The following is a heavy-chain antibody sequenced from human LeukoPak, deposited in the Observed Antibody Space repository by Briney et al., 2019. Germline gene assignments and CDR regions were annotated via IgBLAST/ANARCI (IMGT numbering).Heavy chain of an antibody. J-gene: IGHJ4*02. CDR3: AGIRWLQFRSYFDY. V-gene: IGHV4-34*01. Sequence: SETLSLTCAVSGGSFSGYYWSWIRQPPGKGLEWIGEIYHIGSTNYNPSLKSRVTISVDTSKNQFSLKLSSVTAADTAVYYCAGIRWLQFRSYFDYWGQETLVTVSS. D-gene: IGHD5-24*01. CDR1: GGSFSGYY. CDR2: IYHIGST.